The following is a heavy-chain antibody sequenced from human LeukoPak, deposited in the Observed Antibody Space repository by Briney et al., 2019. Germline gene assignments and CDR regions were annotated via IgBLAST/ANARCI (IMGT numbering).Heavy chain of an antibody. D-gene: IGHD3-3*01. CDR3: ARSGYSNFDY. V-gene: IGHV4-61*02. CDR1: SGSLSSGSDY. Sequence: SETLSLACAVSSGSLSSGSDYWSWIRQSAGKGLEWIGRIYASGSTNYNPSLKSRVTISVDTSKNQFSLKLSSVTAADTAVYYCARSGYSNFDYWGQGTLVTVSS. CDR2: IYASGST. J-gene: IGHJ4*02.